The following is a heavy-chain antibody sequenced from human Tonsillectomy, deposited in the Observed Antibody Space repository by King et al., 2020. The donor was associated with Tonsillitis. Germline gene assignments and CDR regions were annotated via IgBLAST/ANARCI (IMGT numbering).Heavy chain of an antibody. Sequence: TLKESGPTLVKPTQTLTLTCTFSGVSLSTSGGGVVGIRQPPAKAPEWLALIYCNEDKRYSPSLKSSLTITKDTSKNQVVLTITNMDPVDTATYYCAHTVSVFGDPFDYWGQGTLVTVSS. J-gene: IGHJ4*02. V-gene: IGHV2-5*01. D-gene: IGHD3-16*01. CDR3: AHTVSVFGDPFDY. CDR1: GVSLSTSGGG. CDR2: IYCNEDK.